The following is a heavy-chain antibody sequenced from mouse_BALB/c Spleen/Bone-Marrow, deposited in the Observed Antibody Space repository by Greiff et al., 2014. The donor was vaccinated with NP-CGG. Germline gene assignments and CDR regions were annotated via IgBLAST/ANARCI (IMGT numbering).Heavy chain of an antibody. D-gene: IGHD2-4*01. J-gene: IGHJ3*01. V-gene: IGHV1S56*01. CDR1: GYTFTSYY. Sequence: VQVVESGPELVKPGASVRIFCKASGYTFTSYYIHWVKQRPGQGLEWIGWIYPGNVNTKYNEKFKGKATPTADKSSSTAYMQLSSLTSEDSAVYFCARDDYAYWGQGTLVTVSA. CDR3: ARDDYAY. CDR2: IYPGNVNT.